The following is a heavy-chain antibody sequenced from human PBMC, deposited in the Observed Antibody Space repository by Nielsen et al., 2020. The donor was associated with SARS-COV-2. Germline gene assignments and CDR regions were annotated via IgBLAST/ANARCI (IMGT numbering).Heavy chain of an antibody. J-gene: IGHJ6*02. Sequence: WVRQAPGQGLEWMGIINPSGGSTSYAQKFQGRVTMTRDASTSTVYMELSSLRSEDTAVYYCAKDMGGLRGVLYYYGMDVWGQGTTVTVSS. D-gene: IGHD3-10*01. V-gene: IGHV1-46*01. CDR3: AKDMGGLRGVLYYYGMDV. CDR2: INPSGGST.